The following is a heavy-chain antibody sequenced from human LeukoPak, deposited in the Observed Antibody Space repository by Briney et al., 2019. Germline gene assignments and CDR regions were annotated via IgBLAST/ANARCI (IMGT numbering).Heavy chain of an antibody. J-gene: IGHJ2*01. D-gene: IGHD1-26*01. CDR2: ISYDGSNK. Sequence: PGRSLRLSCAASGFTFSSYAMHWVRQAPGKGLEWVAVISYDGSNKYYADPVKGRFTISRDNSKNTLYLQMNSLRAEDTAVYYCAREVGATYWYFDLWGRGTLVTVSS. CDR1: GFTFSSYA. V-gene: IGHV3-30-3*01. CDR3: AREVGATYWYFDL.